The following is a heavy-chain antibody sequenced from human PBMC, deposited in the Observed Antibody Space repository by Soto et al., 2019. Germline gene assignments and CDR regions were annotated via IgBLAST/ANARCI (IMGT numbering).Heavy chain of an antibody. CDR1: GFTFSSYW. J-gene: IGHJ4*02. Sequence: EVQLVESGGGLVQPGGSLRLSCAASGFTFSSYWMSWVRQAPGKGLEWVANIKQDGSEKYYVDSVKGRFTISRDNAKNSLYLQMNSLRAEDTAVYYCARDLMVGGGNTVTNDGEFDYWGQGTLVTVSS. CDR3: ARDLMVGGGNTVTNDGEFDY. D-gene: IGHD4-17*01. V-gene: IGHV3-7*01. CDR2: IKQDGSEK.